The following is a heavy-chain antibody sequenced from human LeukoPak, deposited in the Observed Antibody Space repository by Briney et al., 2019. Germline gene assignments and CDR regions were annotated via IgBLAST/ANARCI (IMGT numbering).Heavy chain of an antibody. D-gene: IGHD6-19*01. CDR2: LYSGSST. CDR3: AKGSQGIAVAGAFDY. Sequence: GGSLRLSCAASGFTVSTNYMNWVRQAPGKGLEWVSILYSGSSTYYADSVEGRFTISRDNSKNTLYLQMNSLRAEDTAVYYCAKGSQGIAVAGAFDYWGQGTLVTVSS. J-gene: IGHJ4*02. CDR1: GFTVSTNY. V-gene: IGHV3-53*01.